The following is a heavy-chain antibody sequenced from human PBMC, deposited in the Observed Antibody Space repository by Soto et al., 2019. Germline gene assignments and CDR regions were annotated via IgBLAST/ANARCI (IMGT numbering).Heavy chain of an antibody. CDR2: IIPIFGTA. D-gene: IGHD6-6*01. Sequence: SVKVSCKASGGTFSSYAISWVRRAPGQGLEWMGGIIPIFGTANYAQKFQGRVTITADKSTSTAYMELSSLRSEDTAVYYCARDSGQLVLYYYYGMDVWGQGTTVTVSS. CDR3: ARDSGQLVLYYYYGMDV. J-gene: IGHJ6*02. CDR1: GGTFSSYA. V-gene: IGHV1-69*06.